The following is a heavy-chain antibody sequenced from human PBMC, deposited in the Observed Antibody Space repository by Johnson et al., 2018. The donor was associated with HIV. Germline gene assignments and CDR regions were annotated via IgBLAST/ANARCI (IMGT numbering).Heavy chain of an antibody. V-gene: IGHV3-15*01. CDR1: GFTFTNAW. CDR3: TTSRNRLWSSSGWTGFWAFDI. Sequence: VQLVESGGGLVKPGGSLRLSCAASGFTFTNAWMTWVRQAPGKGLEWVGRVNSKANVGTIDYDAPVKGRFTISRDDSKHTLYRQMDSLKTEDTAVYYCTTSRNRLWSSSGWTGFWAFDIWGQVTMVTVSS. D-gene: IGHD6-19*01. CDR2: VNSKANVGTI. J-gene: IGHJ3*02.